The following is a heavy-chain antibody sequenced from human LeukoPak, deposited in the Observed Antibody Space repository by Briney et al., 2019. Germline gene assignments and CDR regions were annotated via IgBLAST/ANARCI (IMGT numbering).Heavy chain of an antibody. V-gene: IGHV4-39*07. D-gene: IGHD3-3*01. CDR2: FHYSGST. Sequence: PSETLSLTCTVSGGSISSEAYYWSWIRQSPGKGLEWIGSFHYSGSTYYNPSLKRRVTISLDTSKNQVSLRLTSVTAADTAVYYCAEFVFFWGQGILVTVSS. J-gene: IGHJ4*02. CDR3: AEFVFF. CDR1: GGSISSEAYY.